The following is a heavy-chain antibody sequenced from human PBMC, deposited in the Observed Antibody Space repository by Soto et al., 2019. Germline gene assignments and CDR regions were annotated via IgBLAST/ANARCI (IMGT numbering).Heavy chain of an antibody. CDR1: GFTFSTYS. V-gene: IGHV3-21*01. D-gene: IGHD3-22*01. Sequence: EVQLVESGGGLVKPGGSLRLSCAASGFTFSTYSMKWVRQAPGKGLEWVSSISSSSSYIYYADSVKGRFTISRDNAKNSLYLQMNSLRVEDTAVYYCARYDSSGYYWPYYYYGMDVWGQGTTVTVSS. J-gene: IGHJ6*02. CDR2: ISSSSSYI. CDR3: ARYDSSGYYWPYYYYGMDV.